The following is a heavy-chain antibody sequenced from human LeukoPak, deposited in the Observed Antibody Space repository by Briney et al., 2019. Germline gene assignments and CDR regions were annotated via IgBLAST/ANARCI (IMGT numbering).Heavy chain of an antibody. CDR2: IYPGDSDT. J-gene: IGHJ4*02. Sequence: GESLKISCKGSGYSFTSYWIGWVRQTPGKGLEWMGIIYPGDSDTRYSPSFQGQVTISADKSISTAYLQWSSLKASDTAMYYCARLSRVPGADWENWGQGTLVTVSS. D-gene: IGHD3-9*01. CDR3: ARLSRVPGADWEN. CDR1: GYSFTSYW. V-gene: IGHV5-51*01.